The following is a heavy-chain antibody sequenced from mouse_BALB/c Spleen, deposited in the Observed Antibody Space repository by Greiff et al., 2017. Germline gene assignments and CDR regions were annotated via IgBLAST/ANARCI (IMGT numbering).Heavy chain of an antibody. D-gene: IGHD2-4*01. CDR3: AGGEGYDYGAWFAY. CDR1: GYAFSSYW. J-gene: IGHJ3*01. V-gene: IGHV1-80*01. CDR2: IYPGDGDT. Sequence: VQLQQSGAELVRPGSSVKISCKASGYAFSSYWMNWVKQRPGQGLEWIGQIYPGDGDTNYNGKFKGKATLTADKSSSTAYMQLSSLTSEDSAVYYCAGGEGYDYGAWFAYWGQGTLVTVSA.